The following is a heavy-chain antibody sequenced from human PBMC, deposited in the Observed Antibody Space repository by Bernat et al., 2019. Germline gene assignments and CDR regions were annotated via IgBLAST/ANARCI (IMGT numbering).Heavy chain of an antibody. V-gene: IGHV4-34*01. Sequence: QVQLQQWGAGLLKPSETLSLTCAVYGGSFSGYYWSWIRQPPGKGMEWIGEINHSGSTNYNPSLKSLVTISVDTPKSQFSLKVSSVTAADTGVYYCARVYYYGSGSYYNSERREDNLNDPGDQGTLVTVSS. CDR3: ARVYYYGSGSYYNSERREDNLNDP. CDR1: GGSFSGYY. D-gene: IGHD3-10*01. CDR2: INHSGST. J-gene: IGHJ5*02.